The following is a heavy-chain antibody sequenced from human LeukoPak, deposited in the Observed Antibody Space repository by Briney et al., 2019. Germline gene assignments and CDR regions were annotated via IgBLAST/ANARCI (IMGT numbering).Heavy chain of an antibody. J-gene: IGHJ4*02. CDR2: ISSSGTTK. Sequence: GGSLRLSCAASGFTFSSYEMNWVRQAPGQGLEWVSYISSSGTTKYYADSVKGRFTISRDNAKNSLYLQMNSLRAEDTAVYYCARDGKGGNRIGCYFDYWGQGTLVTVSS. V-gene: IGHV3-48*03. D-gene: IGHD1-14*01. CDR3: ARDGKGGNRIGCYFDY. CDR1: GFTFSSYE.